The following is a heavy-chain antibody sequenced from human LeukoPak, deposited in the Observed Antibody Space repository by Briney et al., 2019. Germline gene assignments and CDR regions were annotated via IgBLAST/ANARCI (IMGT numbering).Heavy chain of an antibody. CDR3: ARAPQVVVPAATFYYYYMDV. D-gene: IGHD2-2*01. Sequence: PSETLSLTCAVYGGSFSGYYWSWIRQPPGKGLEWIGEINHSGSTNYNPSLKSRVTISVDTSKNQFSLKLSSVTAADTAVYYCARAPQVVVPAATFYYYYMDVWGKETTVTVS. CDR1: GGSFSGYY. CDR2: INHSGST. V-gene: IGHV4-34*01. J-gene: IGHJ6*03.